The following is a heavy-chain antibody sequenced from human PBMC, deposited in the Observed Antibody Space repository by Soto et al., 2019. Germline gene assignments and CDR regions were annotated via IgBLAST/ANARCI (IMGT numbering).Heavy chain of an antibody. CDR1: GFTFSSYG. D-gene: IGHD4-17*01. Sequence: GGSLRLSCAAPGFTFSSYGMDWVRQAPGKGLEWVAVISYDGSKKDYADSVKGRFTISRDNSKNTLYLQMNSLRVEDTAVYYCAKDALYGDYPGWFDPWGQGTLVTVSS. CDR3: AKDALYGDYPGWFDP. J-gene: IGHJ5*02. V-gene: IGHV3-30*18. CDR2: ISYDGSKK.